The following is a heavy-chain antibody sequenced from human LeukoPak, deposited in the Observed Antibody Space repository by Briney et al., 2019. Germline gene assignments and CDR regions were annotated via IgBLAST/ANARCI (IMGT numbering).Heavy chain of an antibody. V-gene: IGHV4-59*01. CDR1: GGSIRGYY. CDR3: ARAWGDSSSWYAEPNAFDI. Sequence: SETLSLTCTVSGGSIRGYYWSWIRQPPGKGLEWIGYIHYSGSTNYNPSLKSRVTISVDMSKNQFSLKLSSVTAADTAVYYCARAWGDSSSWYAEPNAFDIWGQGTMVTVSS. CDR2: IHYSGST. J-gene: IGHJ3*02. D-gene: IGHD6-13*01.